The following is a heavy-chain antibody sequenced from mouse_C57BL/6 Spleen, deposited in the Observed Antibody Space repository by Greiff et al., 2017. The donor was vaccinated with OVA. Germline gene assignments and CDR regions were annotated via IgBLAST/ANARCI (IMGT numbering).Heavy chain of an antibody. CDR3: ARNYYGSSYVRGNAMDY. D-gene: IGHD1-1*01. J-gene: IGHJ4*01. Sequence: QVQLQQPGTELVKPGASVKLSCKASGYTFTSYWMHWVKQRPGQGLEWIGNINPSNGGTNYNEKFKSKATLTVDQSSSTAYMQLSSLTSEDSAVYYCARNYYGSSYVRGNAMDYWGQGTSVTVSS. CDR2: INPSNGGT. V-gene: IGHV1-53*01. CDR1: GYTFTSYW.